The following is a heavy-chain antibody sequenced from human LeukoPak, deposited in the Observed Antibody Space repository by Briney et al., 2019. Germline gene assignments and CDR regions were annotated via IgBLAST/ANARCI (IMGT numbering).Heavy chain of an antibody. CDR3: ARDLGTIFGEVD. D-gene: IGHD3-3*01. CDR2: IIPAIGPP. J-gene: IGHJ4*02. CDR1: GCTFHSFT. Sequence: SVKVSCKTSGCTFHSFTFSWVRQAPGKGLEWVGWIIPAIGPPKYSQRFQDRVTITADKSTNTAYMELSSLRSEDTAVYYCARDLGTIFGEVDWGQGTLVTVSS. V-gene: IGHV1-69*08.